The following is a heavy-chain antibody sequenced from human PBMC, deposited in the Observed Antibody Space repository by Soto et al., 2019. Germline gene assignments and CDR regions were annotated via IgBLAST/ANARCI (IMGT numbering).Heavy chain of an antibody. CDR1: GGSFSGYY. J-gene: IGHJ3*02. CDR2: INHSGST. D-gene: IGHD4-17*01. V-gene: IGHV4-34*01. Sequence: PSETLSLTCAVYGGSFSGYYWSWIRRPPGKGLEWIGEINHSGSTNYNPSLKSRVTISVDTSKNQFSLKLSSVTAADTAVYYCARFSHEGWGDYVDFHAFDIWGQGTMVTVSS. CDR3: ARFSHEGWGDYVDFHAFDI.